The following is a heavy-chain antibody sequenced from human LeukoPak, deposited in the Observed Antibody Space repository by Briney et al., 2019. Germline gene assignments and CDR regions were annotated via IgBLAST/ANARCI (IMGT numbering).Heavy chain of an antibody. CDR1: GFTFSTSW. V-gene: IGHV3-7*01. CDR2: INQDGSET. J-gene: IGHJ5*02. D-gene: IGHD2-21*02. Sequence: GGSLRLSCVGSGFTFSTSWMHWVRQAPGKGPEYVAYINQDGSETNYVDSVKGRFTISRDNTRNSLFLQMYSLRDEGTAIYYCARWAGRCGGDCQSEDPWGLGTLVIASS. CDR3: ARWAGRCGGDCQSEDP.